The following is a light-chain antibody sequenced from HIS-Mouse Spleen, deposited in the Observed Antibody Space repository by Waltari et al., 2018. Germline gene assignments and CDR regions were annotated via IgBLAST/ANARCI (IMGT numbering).Light chain of an antibody. CDR3: AAWDDSLSGPV. J-gene: IGLJ3*02. CDR2: RNN. Sequence: QSVLTQPPSASGTPGQRLTISCSGSSSYIGRNSVYWYQQLPGTAPKLLIYRNNQRPSGVPDRFSGSKSGTSASLAISGLRSEDEADYYCAAWDDSLSGPVFGGGTKLTVL. CDR1: SSYIGRNS. V-gene: IGLV1-47*01.